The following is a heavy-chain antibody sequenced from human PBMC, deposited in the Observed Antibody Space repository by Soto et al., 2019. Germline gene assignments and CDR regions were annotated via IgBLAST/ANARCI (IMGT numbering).Heavy chain of an antibody. CDR3: ARVDEDCSGGSCYLWDYWYFDL. D-gene: IGHD2-15*01. J-gene: IGHJ2*01. CDR1: GFTFSSYW. CDR2: IKQDGSEK. Sequence: EVQLVESGGGLVQPGGSLRLSCAASGFTFSSYWMSWVRQAPGKGLEWVANIKQDGSEKYYVDSVKGRFTISRVNAKNSLYLQMNSLRAEDTAVYYCARVDEDCSGGSCYLWDYWYFDLWGRGTLVTVSS. V-gene: IGHV3-7*01.